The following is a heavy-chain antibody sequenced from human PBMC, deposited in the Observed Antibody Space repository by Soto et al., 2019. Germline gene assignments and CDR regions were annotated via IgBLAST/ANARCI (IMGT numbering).Heavy chain of an antibody. CDR2: IHYSGST. J-gene: IGHJ4*02. V-gene: IGHV4-59*12. D-gene: IGHD6-19*01. CDR1: DGSITGYY. Sequence: QVQRQESDPGLVKPSETLSLTCTVSDGSITGYYWSWIRQPPGMGLEWIAYIHYSGSTNYNPPLNSRVTISVDTSKNQFSLRLISVTAADTAVYYCAREDGWGDCDYLGQGTLVTVSS. CDR3: AREDGWGDCDY.